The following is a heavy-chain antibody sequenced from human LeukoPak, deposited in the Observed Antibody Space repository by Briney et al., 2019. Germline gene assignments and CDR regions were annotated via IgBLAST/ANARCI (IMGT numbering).Heavy chain of an antibody. CDR1: GFTFSSYE. D-gene: IGHD3-3*01. V-gene: IGHV3-48*03. J-gene: IGHJ3*02. Sequence: GGSLRLSCAASGFTFSSYEMNWVRQAPGKGLEWVSYISSSGSTIYYADSVKGRFTISRDNAKNSLYLQMNSLRADDTAVYYCARDLEWLYPGGAFDIWGQGTMVTVSS. CDR2: ISSSGSTI. CDR3: ARDLEWLYPGGAFDI.